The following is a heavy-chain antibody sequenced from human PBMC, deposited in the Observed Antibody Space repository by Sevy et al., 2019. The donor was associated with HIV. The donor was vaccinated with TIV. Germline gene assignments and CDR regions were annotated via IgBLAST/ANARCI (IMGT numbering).Heavy chain of an antibody. Sequence: EGSLRLSCAASGFTFSNYGMHWVRQAPGKGLEWVAVISYDGSNKYYADSVKGRFTISRDNSKNTLYLQMSSLRAEDTAVYYCAKVRIEWLRNYYYYYGMDVWGQGTTVTVSS. CDR2: ISYDGSNK. CDR3: AKVRIEWLRNYYYYYGMDV. J-gene: IGHJ6*02. D-gene: IGHD5-12*01. V-gene: IGHV3-30*18. CDR1: GFTFSNYG.